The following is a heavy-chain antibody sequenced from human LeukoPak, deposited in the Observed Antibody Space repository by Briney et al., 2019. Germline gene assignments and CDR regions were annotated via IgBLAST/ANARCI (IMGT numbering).Heavy chain of an antibody. CDR1: GFTFSIYN. Sequence: GGSLRLSCAASGFTFSIYNMNWVRQAPGKGLEWVSSISSSGTYIYYADSVKGRFTISRDTAKNSLYLQMNSLRGEDTAVYYCARDRDYYNYFEYWGQGTLVTVSS. V-gene: IGHV3-21*01. CDR2: ISSSGTYI. CDR3: ARDRDYYNYFEY. D-gene: IGHD3-10*01. J-gene: IGHJ4*02.